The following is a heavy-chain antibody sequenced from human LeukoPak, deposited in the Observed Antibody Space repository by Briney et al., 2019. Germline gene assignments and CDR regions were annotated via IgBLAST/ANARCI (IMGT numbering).Heavy chain of an antibody. D-gene: IGHD3-10*01. CDR3: ARAGEGPITMVRGVVYYYGMDV. J-gene: IGHJ6*04. CDR2: IIPIFGTA. Sequence: GASVKVSCKASGGTFSSYAISWARQAPGQGLEWMGGIIPIFGTANYAQKFQGRVTITADESTSTAYMELSSLRSEDTAVYYCARAGEGPITMVRGVVYYYGMDVWGKGTTVTVSS. CDR1: GGTFSSYA. V-gene: IGHV1-69*01.